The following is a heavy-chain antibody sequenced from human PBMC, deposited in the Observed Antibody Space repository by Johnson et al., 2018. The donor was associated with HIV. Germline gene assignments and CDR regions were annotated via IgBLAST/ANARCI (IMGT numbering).Heavy chain of an antibody. V-gene: IGHV3-30*02. J-gene: IGHJ3*02. Sequence: QVQLVESGGGVVQPGGSLRLSCAASGFTFSNYGMHWVRQAPGKGLEWVAFIRYDESNKYYADSLKGRFTISRDNSKNTLYLQMNSLKTEDTAVYYCANPTGSDAFDIWGQGTMVTVSS. D-gene: IGHD1-1*01. CDR2: IRYDESNK. CDR3: ANPTGSDAFDI. CDR1: GFTFSNYG.